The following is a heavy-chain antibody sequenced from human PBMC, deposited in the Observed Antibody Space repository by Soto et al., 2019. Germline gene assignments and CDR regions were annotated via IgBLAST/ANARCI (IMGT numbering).Heavy chain of an antibody. CDR3: TKEKSVMYSGYDAFEI. D-gene: IGHD1-26*01. Sequence: EVQLVESGGGLVQPGGSLRLSCAASGFTFSSYEMDWVRQAPGKGLEGVAYISSSGVTVYGDSVKGRFTISRDNADNSLYLQMNSLRAEDTAVYYCTKEKSVMYSGYDAFEIWGRGTMVTVSS. CDR1: GFTFSSYE. J-gene: IGHJ3*02. CDR2: ISSSGVT. V-gene: IGHV3-48*03.